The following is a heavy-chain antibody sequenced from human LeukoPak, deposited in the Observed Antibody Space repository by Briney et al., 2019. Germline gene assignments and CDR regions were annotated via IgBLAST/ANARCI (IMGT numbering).Heavy chain of an antibody. J-gene: IGHJ5*02. Sequence: GGSLRLSCVASGFTVSTNFMSWVRQAPGMGLEWVSGLFIADNTNYVDSVKGRFTISRDNSKNTLYLQMNSLRAEDTAVYYCARYSTSYGWLDPWGQGTLVTVSS. CDR1: GFTVSTNF. CDR3: ARYSTSYGWLDP. CDR2: LFIADNT. D-gene: IGHD2/OR15-2a*01. V-gene: IGHV3-53*01.